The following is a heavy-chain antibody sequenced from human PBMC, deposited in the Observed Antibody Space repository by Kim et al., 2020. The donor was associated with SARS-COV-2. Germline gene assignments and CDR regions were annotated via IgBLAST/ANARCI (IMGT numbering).Heavy chain of an antibody. J-gene: IGHJ4*02. V-gene: IGHV3-23*01. CDR1: GFTFNNYA. CDR3: AKVFYYDSNNYYAGGFDY. CDR2: ISGSGGST. Sequence: GGSLRLSCAASGFTFNNYAMNWVRQAPGKGLEWVSAISGSGGSTYYADSVKGRFTISRDNSKNTLYLQMNSLRAEDTAVYYCAKVFYYDSNNYYAGGFDYWGQGTLVAVSS. D-gene: IGHD3-22*01.